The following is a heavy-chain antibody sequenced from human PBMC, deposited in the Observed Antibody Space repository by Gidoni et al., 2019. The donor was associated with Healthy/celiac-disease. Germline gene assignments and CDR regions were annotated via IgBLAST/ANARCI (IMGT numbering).Heavy chain of an antibody. CDR2: ISYDGSNK. Sequence: QVQLVESGGGVVQPGRSLRLSCAASGFPFSSYGMHWVRQAPGKGLEWVAVISYDGSNKYYADSVKGRFTISRDNSKNTLYLQMNSLRAEDTAVYYCAKDGEVGVVVPAVPFDYWGQGTLVTVSS. CDR3: AKDGEVGVVVPAVPFDY. J-gene: IGHJ4*02. V-gene: IGHV3-30*18. D-gene: IGHD2-2*01. CDR1: GFPFSSYG.